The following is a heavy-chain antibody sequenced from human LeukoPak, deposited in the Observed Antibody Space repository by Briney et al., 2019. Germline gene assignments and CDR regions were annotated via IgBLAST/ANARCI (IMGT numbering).Heavy chain of an antibody. V-gene: IGHV1-46*01. J-gene: IGHJ1*01. CDR3: ARGRAAAAGTLYFQH. D-gene: IGHD6-13*01. CDR1: GYSFTNYY. Sequence: ASVKVSCKASGYSFTNYYMHWVRQAPGQGLEWMGIINPSGGSTSYAQKFQGRVTMTRDTSTSTVYMELSSLRSEDTAVYYCARGRAAAAGTLYFQHWGQGALVTVSS. CDR2: INPSGGST.